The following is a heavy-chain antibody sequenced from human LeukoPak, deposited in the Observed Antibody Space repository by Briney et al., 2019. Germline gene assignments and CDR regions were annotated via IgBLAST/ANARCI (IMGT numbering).Heavy chain of an antibody. J-gene: IGHJ2*01. CDR1: GDSISSDGCY. V-gene: IGHV4-39*01. Sequence: SETLSLTCTVSGDSISSDGCYWAWIRQPPGKGLEWIGSIYYSGSTYYNPSLKSRVIISIDTSNNQFSLWLSSGTAADTAVYYCARRPAGWYFDLWGRGTLITVSS. CDR3: ARRPAGWYFDL. CDR2: IYYSGST.